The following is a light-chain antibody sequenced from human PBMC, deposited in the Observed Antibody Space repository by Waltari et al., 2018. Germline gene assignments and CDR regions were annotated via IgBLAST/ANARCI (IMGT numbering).Light chain of an antibody. Sequence: QSVLTPPPSESGTPGQRVTISCSGSSSNLGNNVVNWYQQVPGTTPKLLNSRHEQRRSGVPHRISGSKSGTSASLAISGLQSEEAAHYYCAAWDDSLNGRCVFGGGTKLTVL. V-gene: IGLV1-44*01. J-gene: IGLJ2*01. CDR2: RHE. CDR1: SSNLGNNV. CDR3: AAWDDSLNGRCV.